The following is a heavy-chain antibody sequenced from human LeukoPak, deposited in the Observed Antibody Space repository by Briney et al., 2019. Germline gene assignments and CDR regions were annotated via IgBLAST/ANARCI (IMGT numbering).Heavy chain of an antibody. V-gene: IGHV4-30-4*01. J-gene: IGHJ6*03. D-gene: IGHD6-6*01. CDR3: ARDPEYSSSNYYMDV. CDR1: GGSISSGDYY. Sequence: SETLSLTCTVSGGSISSGDYYWSWIRQPPGKGLEWIGYIYYSGSTYYNPSLKSRVTISVDTSKNQFSLKLSSVTAADTAVYYCARDPEYSSSNYYMDVWGKGTTVTVSS. CDR2: IYYSGST.